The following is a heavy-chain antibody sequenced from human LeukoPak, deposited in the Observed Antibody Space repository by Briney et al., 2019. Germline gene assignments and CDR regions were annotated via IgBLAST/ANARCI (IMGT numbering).Heavy chain of an antibody. CDR2: ISYDGSNK. CDR1: GFTFSSYA. Sequence: GRSLRLSCAASGFTFSSYAMHWVRQAPGKGLEWVAVISYDGSNKYYADSVKGRFTISRDNSKNTLYLQMNSLRAEDTAVYYCARARKQQLVRDAFDIWGQGTMVTVSS. CDR3: ARARKQQLVRDAFDI. J-gene: IGHJ3*02. D-gene: IGHD6-13*01. V-gene: IGHV3-30-3*01.